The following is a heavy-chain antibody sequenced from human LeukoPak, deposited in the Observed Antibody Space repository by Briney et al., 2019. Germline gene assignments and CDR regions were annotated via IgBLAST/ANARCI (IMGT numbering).Heavy chain of an antibody. V-gene: IGHV3-23*01. D-gene: IGHD6-13*01. CDR3: AKSGVYSSTSLYYMDV. J-gene: IGHJ6*03. CDR2: ISGSGAIT. CDR1: GFTFSSYA. Sequence: PGGSLRLSCAASGFTFSSYAMTWVRPAPGKGLEWVSVISGSGAITYHADSAKGRFTISRDNSKSMVYLQMDSLRAEDTAVYYCAKSGVYSSTSLYYMDVWGKGTTVTVSS.